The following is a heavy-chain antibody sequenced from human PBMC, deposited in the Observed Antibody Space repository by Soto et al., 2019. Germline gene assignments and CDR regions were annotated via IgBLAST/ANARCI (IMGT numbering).Heavy chain of an antibody. Sequence: PSPTLSLTCAISGDSVSSNSAAWNWIRQSPSRGLEWLGRTYYRSKWYNDYAVSVKSRITINPDTSKNQFSLQLDSVTPEDTAVYYCARLFYYDSSGYSAPAFDIWGQGTMVTVSS. D-gene: IGHD3-22*01. CDR2: TYYRSKWYN. CDR1: GDSVSSNSAA. J-gene: IGHJ3*02. CDR3: ARLFYYDSSGYSAPAFDI. V-gene: IGHV6-1*01.